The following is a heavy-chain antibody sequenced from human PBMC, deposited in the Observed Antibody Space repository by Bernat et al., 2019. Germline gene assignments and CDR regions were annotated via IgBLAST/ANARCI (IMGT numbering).Heavy chain of an antibody. J-gene: IGHJ3*02. CDR2: IYYSGST. CDR3: ASTYSSGWLDAFDI. CDR1: GGSISSSSYY. D-gene: IGHD6-19*01. Sequence: QLQLQESGPGLVKPSETLSLTCTVSGGSISSSSYYWGCIRQPPGKGLEWIGSIYYSGSTYYNPSLKSRVTISVDTSKNQFSLKLSSVTAADTAVYYCASTYSSGWLDAFDIWGQGTMVTVSS. V-gene: IGHV4-39*01.